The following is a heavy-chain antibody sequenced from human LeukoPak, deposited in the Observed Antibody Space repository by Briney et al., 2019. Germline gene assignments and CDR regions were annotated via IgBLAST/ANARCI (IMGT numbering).Heavy chain of an antibody. J-gene: IGHJ6*03. CDR2: INTDGSST. CDR1: GFTFDDYA. V-gene: IGHV3-74*01. CDR3: ARAYYDFWRGRDSSYYYYMDV. Sequence: GGSLRLSCGISGFTFDDYAMHWVRQAPGKGLVWVSRINTDGSSTSYADSVKGRFTISRDNAKNTLYLQMNSLRAEDTAVYYCARAYYDFWRGRDSSYYYYMDVWGKGTPVTVSS. D-gene: IGHD3-3*01.